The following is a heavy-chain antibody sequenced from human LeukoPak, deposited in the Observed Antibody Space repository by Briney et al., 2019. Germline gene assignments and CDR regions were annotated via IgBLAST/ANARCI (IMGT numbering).Heavy chain of an antibody. V-gene: IGHV3-23*01. Sequence: PGGSLRLSCAASGFSFSSYDMSWVRQAPGKGLEWVSGISGSGGSRYYADSVKGRFTISRDNSKNTLYLQMNSLRAEDTAVYYCARDRTTALDYWGQGTLVTVSS. D-gene: IGHD1-7*01. CDR2: ISGSGGSR. CDR3: ARDRTTALDY. J-gene: IGHJ4*02. CDR1: GFSFSSYD.